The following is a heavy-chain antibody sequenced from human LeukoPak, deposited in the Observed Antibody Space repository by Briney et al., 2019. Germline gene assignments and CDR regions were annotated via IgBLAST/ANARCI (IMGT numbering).Heavy chain of an antibody. J-gene: IGHJ6*03. CDR3: ARTTEGYAGGPGYSYYYYMDV. CDR2: IYYSGST. D-gene: IGHD5-12*01. Sequence: SETLSLTCTVSGGSISSYYWSWIRQPPGKGLEWIGYIYYSGSTNYNPSLKSRATISVDTSKNQFSLKLSSVTAADTAVYYCARTTEGYAGGPGYSYYYYMDVWGKGTTVTISS. V-gene: IGHV4-59*01. CDR1: GGSISSYY.